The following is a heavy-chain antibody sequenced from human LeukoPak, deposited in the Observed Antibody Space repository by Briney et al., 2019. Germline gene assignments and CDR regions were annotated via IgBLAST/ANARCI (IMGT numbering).Heavy chain of an antibody. V-gene: IGHV3-9*01. CDR3: AKDREYYERAEIGFMDV. J-gene: IGHJ6*03. CDR2: ISWNSGYI. D-gene: IGHD3-22*01. Sequence: PGGSLRLSCAASGFIIDDYAMHRVRQAPGKGLEWVSGISWNSGYIDYADSVKGRFTISRDNARNSLYLQMNSLRPKYAALYYCAKDREYYERAEIGFMDVWGKGTTVTVSS. CDR1: GFIIDDYA.